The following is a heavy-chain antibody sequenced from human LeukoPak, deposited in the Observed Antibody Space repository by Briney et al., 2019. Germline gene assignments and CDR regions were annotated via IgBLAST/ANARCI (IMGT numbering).Heavy chain of an antibody. J-gene: IGHJ4*02. D-gene: IGHD3-3*01. V-gene: IGHV1-69*13. CDR3: ARDDYDFWSGYYGPRRFDY. CDR1: GGTFSSYA. Sequence: GASVKVSCKASGGTFSSYAISWVRQAPGQGLEWMGGIIPIFGTANYAQKFQGRATITADESTSTAYMELSSLRSEDTAVYYCARDDYDFWSGYYGPRRFDYWGRGTLVTVSS. CDR2: IIPIFGTA.